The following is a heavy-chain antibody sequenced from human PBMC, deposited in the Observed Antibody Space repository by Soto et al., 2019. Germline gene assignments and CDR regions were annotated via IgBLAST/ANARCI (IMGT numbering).Heavy chain of an antibody. V-gene: IGHV3-15*01. Sequence: EVQLVESGGGLVTPGGSLRLSCAASGFTFSNAWMTWVRQAPGKGLEWIGRIKSKTDSETTDYAAPVKGRFTISRDDSTNTLYLQMSSLKTEDTAFYYCTRGAPSGTFYDYWGQGTLVTVSS. CDR3: TRGAPSGTFYDY. CDR2: IKSKTDSETT. CDR1: GFTFSNAW. D-gene: IGHD6-13*01. J-gene: IGHJ4*02.